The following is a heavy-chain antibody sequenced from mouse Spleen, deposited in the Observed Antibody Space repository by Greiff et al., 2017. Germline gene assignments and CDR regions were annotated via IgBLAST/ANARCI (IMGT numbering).Heavy chain of an antibody. Sequence: VQLQQSGPELVKPGASVKISCKASGYTFTDYYMNWVKQSHGKSLEWIGDINPNNGGTSYNQKFKGKATLTVDKSSSTAYMELRSLTSEDSAVYYCASPITTVVEVDYWGQGTTLTVSS. D-gene: IGHD1-1*01. J-gene: IGHJ2*01. CDR2: INPNNGGT. CDR1: GYTFTDYY. V-gene: IGHV1-26*01. CDR3: ASPITTVVEVDY.